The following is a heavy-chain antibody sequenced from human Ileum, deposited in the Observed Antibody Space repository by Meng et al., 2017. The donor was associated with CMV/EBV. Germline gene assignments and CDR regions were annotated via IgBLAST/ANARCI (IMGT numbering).Heavy chain of an antibody. CDR1: GYTFTSYD. V-gene: IGHV1-8*03. J-gene: IGHJ6*02. CDR3: ARAGASSGYYYEYYYYGMDV. CDR2: MNPNSGNT. D-gene: IGHD3-22*01. Sequence: ASVKVSCKASGYTFTSYDINWVRQATGQGLEWMGWMNPNSGNTGYAQKFQGRVTITRNTSISTAYMELSSLRSEDTAVYYCARAGASSGYYYEYYYYGMDVWGQGPTVTVSS.